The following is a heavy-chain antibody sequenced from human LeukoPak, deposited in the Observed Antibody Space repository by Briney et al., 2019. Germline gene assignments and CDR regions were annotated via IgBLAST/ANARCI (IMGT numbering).Heavy chain of an antibody. V-gene: IGHV3-21*01. CDR2: ISSSSTYI. J-gene: IGHJ3*02. CDR1: GFSFRSYS. Sequence: GGSLRLSCAAPGFSFRSYSMNWVRQAPGKGLEWVSFISSSSTYIYYADSMKGRFTISRDNAKSSLYLQMNSLRAEDTAVYYCARDRGVDAFDIWGQGTMVTVSS. CDR3: ARDRGVDAFDI. D-gene: IGHD3-10*01.